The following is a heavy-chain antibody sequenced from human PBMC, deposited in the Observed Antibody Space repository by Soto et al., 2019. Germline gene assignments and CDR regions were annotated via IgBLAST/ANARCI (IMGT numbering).Heavy chain of an antibody. D-gene: IGHD3-22*01. Sequence: SETLSLTCTVSGGSISSSSYYWGWIRQPPGKGLEWIGSIYYSGSTYYNPSLKSRVTISVDTSKNQFSLKLSSVTAADTAVYYCARRLAHYYDSSGYYHLGWFDPWGQRTLVTVSS. CDR3: ARRLAHYYDSSGYYHLGWFDP. J-gene: IGHJ5*02. V-gene: IGHV4-39*01. CDR2: IYYSGST. CDR1: GGSISSSSYY.